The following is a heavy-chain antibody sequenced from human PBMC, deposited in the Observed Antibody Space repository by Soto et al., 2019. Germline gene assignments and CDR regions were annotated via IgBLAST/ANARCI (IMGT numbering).Heavy chain of an antibody. Sequence: PSETLSLTCAVYVGSFSGYYLSWIRQPPGKGLEWIGEINHSGSTNYNPSLKSRVTISVDTSKNQFSLKLSSVTAADTAVYYCARGRYCSSISCIQYYYYYYIDVWGKGIRVTVSS. V-gene: IGHV4-34*01. J-gene: IGHJ6*03. CDR3: ARGRYCSSISCIQYYYYYYIDV. CDR2: INHSGST. D-gene: IGHD2-2*01. CDR1: VGSFSGYY.